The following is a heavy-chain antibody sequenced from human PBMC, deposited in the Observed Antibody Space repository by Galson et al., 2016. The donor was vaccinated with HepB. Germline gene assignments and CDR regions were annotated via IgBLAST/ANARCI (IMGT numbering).Heavy chain of an antibody. Sequence: LSLTCTVSGGSISSSRLHWGWVRQPPGKGLEWIASIYDDGTAYYIPSLKGRVTISVDTSKNQFSLTLNSVTAADTAVYYCARLKYDWNEDYFDYWGRGTLVSVSS. CDR1: GGSISSSRLH. CDR3: ARLKYDWNEDYFDY. D-gene: IGHD1-1*01. V-gene: IGHV4-39*01. J-gene: IGHJ4*02. CDR2: IYDDGTA.